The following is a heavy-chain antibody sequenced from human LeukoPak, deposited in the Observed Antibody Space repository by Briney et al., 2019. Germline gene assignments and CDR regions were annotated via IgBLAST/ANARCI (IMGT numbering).Heavy chain of an antibody. CDR1: GFTFSSYS. CDR2: ISSSSYI. D-gene: IGHD1-14*01. V-gene: IGHV3-21*04. J-gene: IGHJ4*02. CDR3: ARRAGIYSHPYDY. Sequence: GGSLRLSCAASGFTFSSYSMNWVRQAPGKGLEWVSSISSSSYIYYADSVRGRFTISRDNSKNTLFLQMNSLRAEDTAVYYCARRAGIYSHPYDYWGQGTLVTVSS.